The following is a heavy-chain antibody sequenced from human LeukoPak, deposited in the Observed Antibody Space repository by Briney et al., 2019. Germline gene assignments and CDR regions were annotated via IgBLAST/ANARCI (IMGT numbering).Heavy chain of an antibody. J-gene: IGHJ5*02. D-gene: IGHD3-3*01. CDR3: ARAATDYDFWSGYQNWFDP. Sequence: SQTLSLTCTVSGGSISSGSYYWSWIRQPAGTGLEWIGRIYTSGSTNYNPSLKSRVTISVDTSKNQFSLKLSSVTAADTAVYYCARAATDYDFWSGYQNWFDPWGQGTLVTVSS. V-gene: IGHV4-61*02. CDR1: GGSISSGSYY. CDR2: IYTSGST.